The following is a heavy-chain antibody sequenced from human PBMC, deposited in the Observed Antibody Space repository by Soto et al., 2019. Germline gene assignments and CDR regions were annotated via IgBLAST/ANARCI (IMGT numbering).Heavy chain of an antibody. D-gene: IGHD4-17*01. CDR2: INPNSGNT. J-gene: IGHJ5*02. V-gene: IGHV1-8*01. CDR1: GYTFTSYD. Sequence: QVQLVQSGAEVKKPGASVKVSCKASGYTFTSYDINWVRQATGQGLEYLGWINPNSGNTGYVQKFQGRVTMTRDTTIRTAYMELTSLRSEDTAVYYCARRIKYGDYSRAFDTWGQGTLVTVSS. CDR3: ARRIKYGDYSRAFDT.